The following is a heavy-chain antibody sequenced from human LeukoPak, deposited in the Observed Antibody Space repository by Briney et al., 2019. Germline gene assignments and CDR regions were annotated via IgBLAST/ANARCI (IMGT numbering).Heavy chain of an antibody. V-gene: IGHV3-15*01. J-gene: IGHJ4*02. CDR3: ARLDTAMVTAPDY. CDR2: IKSKTDGGTT. Sequence: GGSLRLSCAASGFTFSNAWMSWVRQAPGKGLEWVGRIKSKTDGGTTDYAAPVKGRFTISRDDSKNTLYLQMNSLKTEDTAVYYCARLDTAMVTAPDYWGQGTLVTVSS. D-gene: IGHD5-18*01. CDR1: GFTFSNAW.